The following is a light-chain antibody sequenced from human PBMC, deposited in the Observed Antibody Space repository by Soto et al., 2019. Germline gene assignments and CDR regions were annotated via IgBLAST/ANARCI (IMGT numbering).Light chain of an antibody. CDR3: QQSYNTPYT. CDR2: TSG. J-gene: IGKJ2*01. Sequence: IHMTQSPSSLSASVGDRVTITCRGSQRITTYLNWYQQKPGEAPKLLISTSGTLQRGVPSRFTGSGSGTDFTLTITGLQPADFATYFCQQSYNTPYTFGQGTKLEIK. CDR1: QRITTY. V-gene: IGKV1-39*01.